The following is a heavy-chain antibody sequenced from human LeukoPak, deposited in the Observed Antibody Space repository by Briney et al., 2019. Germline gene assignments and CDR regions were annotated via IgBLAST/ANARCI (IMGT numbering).Heavy chain of an antibody. CDR2: ISGSGGGI. V-gene: IGHV3-48*03. J-gene: IGHJ4*02. CDR3: ARERKSAAGVYFDY. Sequence: GGSLRLSCAASGFTFSSYEMNWVRQAPGKGLEWVSYISGSGGGIYYADSVKGRFTISRDDAKNSLYLQMNSLRDEDTGVYYCARERKSAAGVYFDYWGQGALVTVSS. CDR1: GFTFSSYE. D-gene: IGHD6-13*01.